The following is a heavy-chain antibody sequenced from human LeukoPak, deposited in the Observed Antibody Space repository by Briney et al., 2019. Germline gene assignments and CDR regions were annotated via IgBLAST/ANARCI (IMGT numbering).Heavy chain of an antibody. D-gene: IGHD2-8*01. CDR1: GGSFSGYY. Sequence: SSETLSLTCAVYGGSFSGYYWSWIRQPPGKGLEWIGEINHSGSTNYNPSLKSRVTISVDTSKNQFSPKLSSVTAADTAVYYCVRGPQYCTNGVCPFDYWGQGTLVTVSS. J-gene: IGHJ4*02. CDR3: VRGPQYCTNGVCPFDY. CDR2: INHSGST. V-gene: IGHV4-34*01.